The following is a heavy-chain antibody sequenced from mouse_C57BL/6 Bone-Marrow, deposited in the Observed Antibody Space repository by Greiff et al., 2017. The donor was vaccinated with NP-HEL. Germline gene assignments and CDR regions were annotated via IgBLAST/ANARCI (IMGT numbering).Heavy chain of an antibody. CDR2: IYPGGGYT. V-gene: IGHV1-63*01. CDR3: ARGDSSGYPFDY. J-gene: IGHJ2*01. Sequence: QVQLKESGAELVRPGTSVKMSCKASGYTFTNYWIGWAKQRPGHGLEWIGDIYPGGGYTNYNEKFKGKATLTADKSSSTAYMQFSSLTSEDSAIYYCARGDSSGYPFDYWGQGTTLTVSS. CDR1: GYTFTNYW. D-gene: IGHD3-2*02.